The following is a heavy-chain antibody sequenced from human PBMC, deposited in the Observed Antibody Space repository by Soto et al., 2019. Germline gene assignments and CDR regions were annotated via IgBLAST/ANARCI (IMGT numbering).Heavy chain of an antibody. V-gene: IGHV4-30-2*01. D-gene: IGHD3-10*01. Sequence: ILSLTCAVSVGSISSGGYSWSWILQPPGKGLEWIGYIYHSGSTYYNPSLKSRVTISVDRSKNQFSLKLSSVTAADTAVYYCAREGITMVRGVTHNWFDPWGQGTLVTVSS. CDR3: AREGITMVRGVTHNWFDP. J-gene: IGHJ5*02. CDR2: IYHSGST. CDR1: VGSISSGGYS.